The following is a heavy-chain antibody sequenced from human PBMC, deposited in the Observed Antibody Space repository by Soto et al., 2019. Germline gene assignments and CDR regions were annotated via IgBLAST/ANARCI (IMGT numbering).Heavy chain of an antibody. CDR3: ARVSSSIVVVPDYGMDV. D-gene: IGHD2-15*01. Sequence: QVQLVQSGVEVKKPGASVKVSCKASGYTFISHGISWVRQAPGQGLEWMGWISGKNGNTNSAQKLQGRVTLTTDTSTSTAYMELRRLRSDDTAVYYCARVSSSIVVVPDYGMDVWGQGNTVPVSS. V-gene: IGHV1-18*04. CDR1: GYTFISHG. J-gene: IGHJ6*02. CDR2: ISGKNGNT.